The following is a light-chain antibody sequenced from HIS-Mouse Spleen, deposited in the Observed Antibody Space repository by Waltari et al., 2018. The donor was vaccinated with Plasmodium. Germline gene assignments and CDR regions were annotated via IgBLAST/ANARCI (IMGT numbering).Light chain of an antibody. Sequence: QSALPQPASVSGSPGQSHTISCPGTSSDLGSCNPFPWYQHHPGKAPKLMIYEGSKRPSGVSNRFSGSKSGNTASLTISGLQAEDEADYYCCSYAGSSTYVFGTGTKVTVL. CDR3: CSYAGSSTYV. V-gene: IGLV2-23*01. CDR1: SSDLGSCNP. CDR2: EGS. J-gene: IGLJ1*01.